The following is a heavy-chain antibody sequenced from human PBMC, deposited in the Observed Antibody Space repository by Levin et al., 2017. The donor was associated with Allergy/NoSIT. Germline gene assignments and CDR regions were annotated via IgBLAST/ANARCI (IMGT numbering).Heavy chain of an antibody. D-gene: IGHD3-16*01. CDR2: IWYDGNNK. CDR3: ARSPRDYVWGMLDY. J-gene: IGHJ4*02. CDR1: GFTFSSYG. Sequence: GGSLRLSCAASGFTFSSYGMHWVRQAPGKGLEWVAVIWYDGNNKYYADSVKGRFTISRDNSKNTLYLQMNSLRAEDTAVYYCARSPRDYVWGMLDYWGQGTLVTVSS. V-gene: IGHV3-33*01.